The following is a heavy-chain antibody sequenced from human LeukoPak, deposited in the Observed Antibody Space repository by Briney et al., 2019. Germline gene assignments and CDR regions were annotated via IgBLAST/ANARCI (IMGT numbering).Heavy chain of an antibody. CDR3: ERDISADLYHFDY. CDR1: GDSVSSNRAA. V-gene: IGHV6-1*01. D-gene: IGHD3-16*02. CDR2: TYRTSKWFS. J-gene: IGHJ4*02. Sequence: SQTLSLTCAISGDSVSSNRAAWSWIRQSPSRGLEWLGRTYRTSKWFSEYPVSLKSRITINPDTSKNQFSLHLNSVSPEDTAVYSCERDISADLYHFDYGGQEPLVTVSS.